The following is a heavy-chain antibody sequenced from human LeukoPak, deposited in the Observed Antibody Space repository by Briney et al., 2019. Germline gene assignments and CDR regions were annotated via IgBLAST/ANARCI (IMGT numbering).Heavy chain of an antibody. D-gene: IGHD5-24*01. CDR1: GFTFNDYY. Sequence: GGSLRLSCAASGFTFNDYYMSWIRQAPGKGLEWISHISNSGSSVSYSDSVKGRFTISRDNAKNSLFLQMNSLRAEDTAVYYCARAMGLQFDDYYYYMDVWGKGTTVTVSS. CDR2: ISNSGSSV. CDR3: ARAMGLQFDDYYYYMDV. J-gene: IGHJ6*03. V-gene: IGHV3-11*01.